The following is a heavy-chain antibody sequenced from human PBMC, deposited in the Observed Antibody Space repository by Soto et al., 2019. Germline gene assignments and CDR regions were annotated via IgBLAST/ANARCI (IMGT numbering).Heavy chain of an antibody. CDR2: ISGGGDAT. Sequence: EVQLLESGGGLVQPGGSLRLSGAASGFTFISYAMNWVRQAPGQGLQWVSAISGGGDATFYATSVKGRFTISRANARHTVTLQMNSLGADDTAVYYCARKVPGSTTRPDYWYFDLWGRGTLVTVSS. D-gene: IGHD3-10*01. CDR1: GFTFISYA. CDR3: ARKVPGSTTRPDYWYFDL. V-gene: IGHV3-23*01. J-gene: IGHJ2*01.